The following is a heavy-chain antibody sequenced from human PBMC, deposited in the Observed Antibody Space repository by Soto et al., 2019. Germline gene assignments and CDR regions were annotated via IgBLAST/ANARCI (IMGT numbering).Heavy chain of an antibody. D-gene: IGHD1-7*01. CDR3: ARAKTREYNWNYPSDPLGY. Sequence: GASVKVSCKASGYTFTSYGISWVRQAPGQGLEWMGWISAYNGNTNYAQKLQGRVTMTTDTSTSTAYMELRSLRSDDTAVYYCARAKTREYNWNYPSDPLGYWGQGTLVTVSS. CDR2: ISAYNGNT. V-gene: IGHV1-18*01. CDR1: GYTFTSYG. J-gene: IGHJ4*02.